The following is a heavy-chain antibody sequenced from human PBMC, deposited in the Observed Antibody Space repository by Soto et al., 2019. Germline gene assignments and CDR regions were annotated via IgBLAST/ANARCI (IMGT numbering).Heavy chain of an antibody. CDR3: ARGVKSKYQLLWVHYYYHMDV. D-gene: IGHD2-2*01. J-gene: IGHJ6*03. CDR2: MNPNSGNT. V-gene: IGHV1-8*01. CDR1: GYTFTSYD. Sequence: ASVKVSCKASGYTFTSYDINWVRQATGQGLEWMGWMNPNSGNTGYAQKFQGRVTMTRNTSISTAYMELSSLRSEDTAVYYCARGVKSKYQLLWVHYYYHMDVWGKGTTVTVSS.